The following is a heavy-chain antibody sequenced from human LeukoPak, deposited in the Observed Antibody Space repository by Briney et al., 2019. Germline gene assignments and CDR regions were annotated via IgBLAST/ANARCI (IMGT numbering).Heavy chain of an antibody. D-gene: IGHD2-2*01. Sequence: GGSLRLSCAASGFTFSSYWRSWVRQAPGKGLEWVAKIKQDGSEKYYVDSVKGRFTISRDNAKNSLSLQMNSLRAEDTAVYYCARDQGYCTSASCRGDAFDVWGQGSMVSVSS. CDR3: ARDQGYCTSASCRGDAFDV. J-gene: IGHJ3*01. V-gene: IGHV3-7*01. CDR1: GFTFSSYW. CDR2: IKQDGSEK.